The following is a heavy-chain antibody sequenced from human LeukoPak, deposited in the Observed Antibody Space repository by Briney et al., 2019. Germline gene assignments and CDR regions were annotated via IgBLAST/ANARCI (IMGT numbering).Heavy chain of an antibody. V-gene: IGHV4-61*08. CDR2: IYYSGST. Sequence: SETLSLTCTVSGGSISSGGYYWSWIRQHPGKGLEWIGYIYYSGSTNYNPSLKSRVTISVDTSKNQFSLKLSSVTAADTAVYYCARGTYYYDSSGYLFDYWGQGTLVTVSS. D-gene: IGHD3-22*01. J-gene: IGHJ4*02. CDR1: GGSISSGGYY. CDR3: ARGTYYYDSSGYLFDY.